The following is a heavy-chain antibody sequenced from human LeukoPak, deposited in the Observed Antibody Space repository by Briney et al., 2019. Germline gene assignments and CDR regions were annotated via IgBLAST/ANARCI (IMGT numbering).Heavy chain of an antibody. CDR3: ARGRADYDILTGYFDPYYFDY. J-gene: IGHJ4*02. CDR1: GYSISSGYY. D-gene: IGHD3-9*01. V-gene: IGHV4-38-2*01. CDR2: IYHSGST. Sequence: SETLSLTCAVSGYSISSGYYWGWIRQPPGKGLEWIGSIYHSGSTYYNPSLKSRVTISVDTSKNQFSLKLSSVTAADTAVYYCARGRADYDILTGYFDPYYFDYWGQGTLVTVPS.